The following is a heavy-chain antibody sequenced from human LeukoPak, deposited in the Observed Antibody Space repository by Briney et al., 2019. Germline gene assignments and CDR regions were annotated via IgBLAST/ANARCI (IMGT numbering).Heavy chain of an antibody. CDR3: AGGSSGYLFDY. CDR1: GFTFSSYA. J-gene: IGHJ4*02. V-gene: IGHV3-30*04. Sequence: PGGSLRLSCAASGFTFSSYAMHWVRQAPGKGLDWVAVISYDGSNKYYADSVKGRFTISRDNSKNTLYLQMNSLRAEDTAVYYCAGGSSGYLFDYWGQGTLVTVSS. CDR2: ISYDGSNK. D-gene: IGHD3-22*01.